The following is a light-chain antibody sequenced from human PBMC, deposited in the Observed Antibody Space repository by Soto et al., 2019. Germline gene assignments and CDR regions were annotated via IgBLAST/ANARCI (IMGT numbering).Light chain of an antibody. CDR2: DDS. CDR1: XXGSNS. Sequence: SYELTQPPSVSVAPGQTARIXXGGNXXGSNSVHWYQQKPGQAPVLVVYDDSDRPSGIPERFSGSNSGNTATLTISRVEAGDEADYYCQVWDSSSDPFYVFGTGTKVTVL. CDR3: QVWDSSSDPFYV. J-gene: IGLJ1*01. V-gene: IGLV3-21*02.